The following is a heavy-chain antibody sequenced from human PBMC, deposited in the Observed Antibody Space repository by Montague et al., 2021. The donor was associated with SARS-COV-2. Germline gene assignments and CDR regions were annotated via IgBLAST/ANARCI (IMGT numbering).Heavy chain of an antibody. CDR3: ARDGSDWYLLTCTY. Sequence: SLRLSCAASGFTFRHSAMHWVRQAPGKGLEWVAIISYDGSDSNYADSVKGRFTISRDNSKNTLYLQMNSLTAEDTAVYYCARDGSDWYLLTCTYWGQGTLVTVS. CDR1: GFTFRHSA. V-gene: IGHV3-30-3*01. J-gene: IGHJ4*02. CDR2: ISYDGSDS. D-gene: IGHD2-15*01.